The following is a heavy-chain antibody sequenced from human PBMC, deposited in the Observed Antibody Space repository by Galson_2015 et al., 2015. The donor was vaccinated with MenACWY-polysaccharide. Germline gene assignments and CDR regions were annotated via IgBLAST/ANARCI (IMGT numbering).Heavy chain of an antibody. CDR2: IRHDGTNE. CDR3: AKQAYSSGCDY. D-gene: IGHD6-19*01. Sequence: SLRLSCAASGFTFKHYGMHWVRQAPGKGLEWVAFIRHDGTNEDYVDSVRGRFTISRDNSKNTLYLQMSSLRTEDTAVYFCAKQAYSSGCDYWDLGTLVTVSS. V-gene: IGHV3-30*02. J-gene: IGHJ4*02. CDR1: GFTFKHYG.